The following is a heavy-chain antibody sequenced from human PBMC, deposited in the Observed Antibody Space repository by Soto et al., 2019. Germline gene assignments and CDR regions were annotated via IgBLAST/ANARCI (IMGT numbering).Heavy chain of an antibody. CDR2: TYYRSKWYN. Sequence: KQSPTLSLTCAISGDSVSSTSAAWNWIRQSPSRGLEWLGRTYYRSKWYNDYAVSVKSRITINPDTSKNQFSLQLNSVTPEDTAVYYCARDRVEAYSSSYFDYWGQGTLVTVSS. CDR1: GDSVSSTSAA. CDR3: ARDRVEAYSSSYFDY. D-gene: IGHD6-13*01. V-gene: IGHV6-1*01. J-gene: IGHJ4*02.